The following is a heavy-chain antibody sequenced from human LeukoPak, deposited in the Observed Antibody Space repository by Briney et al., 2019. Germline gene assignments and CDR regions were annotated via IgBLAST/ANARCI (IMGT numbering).Heavy chain of an antibody. V-gene: IGHV3-7*04. CDR3: ARDYYYGLGA. D-gene: IGHD3-10*01. CDR1: GFTFSSYW. Sequence: PGGSLRLSCAASGFTFSSYWMTWVRQAPGKGLEWVANIKQDGSEKYYVDSVQGLFTISRDNAKNSLYLQLTSLRAEDTAVYYCARDYYYGLGARGQGTLVTVSS. J-gene: IGHJ1*01. CDR2: IKQDGSEK.